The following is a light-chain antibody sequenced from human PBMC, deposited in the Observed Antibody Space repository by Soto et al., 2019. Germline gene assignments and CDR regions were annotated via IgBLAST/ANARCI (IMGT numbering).Light chain of an antibody. J-gene: IGKJ2*01. CDR2: RAS. CDR1: QSVSSSY. Sequence: EIVLTQSPGTLSLSPGERATLSCRASQSVSSSYLAWYQQKPGQPPSLLIYRASSRATGIPDRFSGSGSGTDFTLTISRLEPEDFAVYYCQQYGSSPPNTFGQGTKLEIK. V-gene: IGKV3-20*01. CDR3: QQYGSSPPNT.